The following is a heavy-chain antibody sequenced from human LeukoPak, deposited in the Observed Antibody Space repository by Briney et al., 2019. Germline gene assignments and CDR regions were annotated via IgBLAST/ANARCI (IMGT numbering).Heavy chain of an antibody. CDR3: ARGNIGYCSGGSCDGY. V-gene: IGHV1-8*01. CDR1: GYAFTSYD. D-gene: IGHD2-15*01. J-gene: IGHJ4*02. Sequence: ASVKVSCKASGYAFTSYDINWVRQAPGQGLEWMGWMNPNSGNTDYAQKLQGRVTMTRNTSTSTAYMELSSLRSEDTAVYYCARGNIGYCSGGSCDGYWGQGTLVTVSS. CDR2: MNPNSGNT.